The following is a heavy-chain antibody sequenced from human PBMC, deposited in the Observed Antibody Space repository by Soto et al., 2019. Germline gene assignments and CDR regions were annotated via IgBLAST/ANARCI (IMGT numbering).Heavy chain of an antibody. Sequence: SETLSLTCAVSGGSISSGGYSWSWIRQPPVQGLEWIGYIYHSGSTYYNPSLKSRVTISVDRSKNQVSLKLSSVTAADTAVYYCARVGSTYDYWSGYPYYFAYWVQGTLVTVSS. J-gene: IGHJ4*02. CDR2: IYHSGST. V-gene: IGHV4-30-2*01. CDR1: GGSISSGGYS. D-gene: IGHD3-3*01. CDR3: ARVGSTYDYWSGYPYYFAY.